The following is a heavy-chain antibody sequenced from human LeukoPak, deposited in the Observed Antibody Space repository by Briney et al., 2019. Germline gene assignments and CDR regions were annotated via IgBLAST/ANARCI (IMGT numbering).Heavy chain of an antibody. CDR1: GFTFGDYA. CDR3: TRAAPTAELYYYYYMDV. CDR2: IRSKAYGGTT. D-gene: IGHD1-7*01. Sequence: GALRLSCTASGFTFGDYAMSWFRQAPGKGLEWVGFIRSKAYGGTTEYAASVKGRFTISRDDSKSIAYLQMNSLKTEDTAVYYCTRAAPTAELYYYYYMDVWGKGTTVTVSS. J-gene: IGHJ6*03. V-gene: IGHV3-49*03.